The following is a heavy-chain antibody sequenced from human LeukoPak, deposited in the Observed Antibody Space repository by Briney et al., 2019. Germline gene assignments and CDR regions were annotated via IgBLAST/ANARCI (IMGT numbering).Heavy chain of an antibody. CDR3: AKNGDRGAYCSGGTCYPYYYYYMDV. Sequence: GGSLRLSCAALGLTFSSYGMSWVRQAPGRGLEWVSAISTTGGTTYYAVSVRGRSTISRDNSRNTLYLQMNSLRAEDTAIYYCAKNGDRGAYCSGGTCYPYYYYYMDVWGKGTTVTTSS. V-gene: IGHV3-23*01. J-gene: IGHJ6*03. D-gene: IGHD2-15*01. CDR2: ISTTGGTT. CDR1: GLTFSSYG.